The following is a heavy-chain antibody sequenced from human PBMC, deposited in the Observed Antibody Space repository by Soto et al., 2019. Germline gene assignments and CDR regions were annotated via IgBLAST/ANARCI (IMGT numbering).Heavy chain of an antibody. CDR3: ASRDPGTSVDY. V-gene: IGHV4-4*02. D-gene: IGHD1-7*01. CDR1: GGSFTSNNW. J-gene: IGHJ4*02. CDR2: IYRTGST. Sequence: QVQLQESGPGLVKPSGTLSLTCAVSGGSFTSNNWWTWVRQPPGQVLEWIGEIYRTGSTNYNPSHKSRVTISLDKTEKQYSLKVSSRTAAYSAVYYRASRDPGTSVDYWGQGTLVTVSS.